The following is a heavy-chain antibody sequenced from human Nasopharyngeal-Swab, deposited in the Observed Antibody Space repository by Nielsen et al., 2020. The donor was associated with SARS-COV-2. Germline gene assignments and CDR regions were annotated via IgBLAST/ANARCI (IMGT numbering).Heavy chain of an antibody. CDR2: IIPILGIA. CDR3: ARHHCSSTSCYVDFDY. D-gene: IGHD2-2*01. J-gene: IGHJ4*02. V-gene: IGHV1-69*10. CDR1: GGTFSSYA. Sequence: SVKVSCKASGGTFSSYAISWVRQAPGQGLEWMGGIIPILGIANYAQKFQGRVTITADKSTSTAYMELSSLRSEDTAVYYCARHHCSSTSCYVDFDYWGQGTLVTVSS.